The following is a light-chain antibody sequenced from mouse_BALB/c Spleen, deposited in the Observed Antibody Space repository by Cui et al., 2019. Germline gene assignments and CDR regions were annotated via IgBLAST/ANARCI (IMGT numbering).Light chain of an antibody. CDR1: SSITY. CDR2: LTS. Sequence: QILHTTSPALMSASPGEQVTMTCSASSSITYMYWYQQKPRSSPKPWIYLTSNLASGVPARFSGSGSGTSYSLTVSSMEAEDAATYYCQQWSSNPWTFGGGTKLEIK. V-gene: IGKV4-68*01. CDR3: QQWSSNPWT. J-gene: IGKJ1*01.